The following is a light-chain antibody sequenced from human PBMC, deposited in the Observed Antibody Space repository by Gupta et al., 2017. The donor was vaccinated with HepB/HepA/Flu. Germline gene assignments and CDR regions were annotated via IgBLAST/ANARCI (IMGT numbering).Light chain of an antibody. CDR3: NSRDSSGNHRVV. CDR2: GKN. J-gene: IGLJ2*01. CDR1: SLRSYY. Sequence: SSELTQDPAVSVALGQTVRITCQGDSLRSYYASWYQQQPGQAPVLVIYGKNNRPSGIPDRFSGSSSGNTASLTITGAQAEDEADYYCNSRDSSGNHRVVFGGGTKLTVL. V-gene: IGLV3-19*01.